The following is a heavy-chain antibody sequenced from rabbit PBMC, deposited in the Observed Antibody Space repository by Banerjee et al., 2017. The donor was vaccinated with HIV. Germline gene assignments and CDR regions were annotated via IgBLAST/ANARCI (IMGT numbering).Heavy chain of an antibody. Sequence: QSLEESGGDLVKPGASLTLTCTASGFTFSSSYWMSWVRQAPGKGLEWIGRIYTGKGNTDYASWAKGRFTISKTSSTTVTLQMTSLTAADTATYFCATEYGYDGATYSYALNLWGQGTLVTVS. D-gene: IGHD6-1*01. CDR2: IYTGKGNT. V-gene: IGHV1S40*01. CDR3: ATEYGYDGATYSYALNL. J-gene: IGHJ4*01. CDR1: GFTFSSSYW.